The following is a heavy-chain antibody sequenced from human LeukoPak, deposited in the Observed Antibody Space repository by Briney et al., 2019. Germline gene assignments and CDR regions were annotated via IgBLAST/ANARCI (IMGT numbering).Heavy chain of an antibody. CDR3: AGDRNSDWYSPLDY. J-gene: IGHJ4*02. Sequence: PGGSLRLSCAASGFTFSSYAMSWVRQAPGKGLEWVSGISDSGGSTYYADSVKGRFTISRDNSRNTVYMQMDSLRAEDTAIYYCAGDRNSDWYSPLDYWGQGSQVTVSP. V-gene: IGHV3-23*01. D-gene: IGHD6-19*01. CDR2: ISDSGGST. CDR1: GFTFSSYA.